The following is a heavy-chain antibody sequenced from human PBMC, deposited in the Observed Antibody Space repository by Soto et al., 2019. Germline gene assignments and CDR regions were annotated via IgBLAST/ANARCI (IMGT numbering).Heavy chain of an antibody. CDR3: ARGPVYIDGRRTFDF. CDR1: DDSFRGADYY. D-gene: IGHD4-4*01. CDR2: TYYNGDT. J-gene: IGHJ4*02. V-gene: IGHV4-61*08. Sequence: SETLSLTCTVSDDSFRGADYYWSWIRQPLGKGPEWIGYTYYNGDTKYNPALKSRVTMSVDTSKNQFSLRLSSVTAADTAVYFCARGPVYIDGRRTFDFWGPGILVTVSS.